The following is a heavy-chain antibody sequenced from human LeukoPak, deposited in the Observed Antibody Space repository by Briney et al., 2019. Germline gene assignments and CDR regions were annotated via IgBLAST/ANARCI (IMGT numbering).Heavy chain of an antibody. D-gene: IGHD3-22*01. V-gene: IGHV1-2*02. J-gene: IGHJ4*02. CDR3: ARALPRYYYDSSGYPDY. Sequence: ASVKVSCKASGYTFTGYYMHWVRQAPGQGLEWMGWINPNSGGTNYAQKFQGRVTMTRDTSISTAYMELSRLRSDDTAVYYCARALPRYYYDSSGYPDYWGQGTLVTVSS. CDR2: INPNSGGT. CDR1: GYTFTGYY.